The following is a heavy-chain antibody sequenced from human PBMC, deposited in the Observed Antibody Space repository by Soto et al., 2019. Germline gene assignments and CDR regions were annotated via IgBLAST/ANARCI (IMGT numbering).Heavy chain of an antibody. J-gene: IGHJ5*02. D-gene: IGHD3-22*01. CDR3: AHRGRGRGSGYDHGTFDP. CDR1: GFSLSTSGVG. CDR2: FYWDDDK. Sequence: QITLKESGPTLVKPTQTLTLTCTFSGFSLSTSGVGVGWIRQPPGKALEWLALFYWDDDKRYSPSLKGRLTFTKDTSKNQVVLTMTNMDPVDTATYYCAHRGRGRGSGYDHGTFDPWGQGTLVTVSS. V-gene: IGHV2-5*02.